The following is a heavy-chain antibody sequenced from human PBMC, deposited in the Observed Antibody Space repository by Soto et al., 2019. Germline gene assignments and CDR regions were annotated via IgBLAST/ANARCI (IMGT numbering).Heavy chain of an antibody. CDR3: ARHESEMATIGHFDY. Sequence: SETLSLTCTVSGGSISSSSYCWGWIRQPPGKGLEWIGSIYYSGSTYYNPSLKSRVTISVDTSKNQFSLKLSSVTAADTAVYYCARHESEMATIGHFDYWGQGTLVTVSS. CDR1: GGSISSSSYC. V-gene: IGHV4-39*01. D-gene: IGHD5-12*01. CDR2: IYYSGST. J-gene: IGHJ4*02.